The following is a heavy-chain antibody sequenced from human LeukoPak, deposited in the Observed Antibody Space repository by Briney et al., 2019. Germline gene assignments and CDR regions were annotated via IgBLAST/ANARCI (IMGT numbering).Heavy chain of an antibody. CDR3: ARRGGSRYFDY. CDR2: IYHSGST. CDR1: SYSISSGYY. J-gene: IGHJ4*02. Sequence: ASETLSLTCAVSSYSISSGYYWGGIPQPPGKGVEWIGSIYHSGSTYYNPSLKSRVSILVDTSKNQFSLKLSSVTAADTAVYYCARRGGSRYFDYWGQGTLVTVSS. V-gene: IGHV4-38-2*01. D-gene: IGHD3-16*01.